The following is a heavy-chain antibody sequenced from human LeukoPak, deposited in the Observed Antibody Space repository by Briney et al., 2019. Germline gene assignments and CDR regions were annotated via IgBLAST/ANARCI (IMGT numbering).Heavy chain of an antibody. CDR1: GFTFSSYA. CDR3: AKGMEYYYGSGSYPDI. D-gene: IGHD3-10*01. Sequence: PGGSLRLSCAASGFTFSSYAMSWVRQAPGKGLEWVSAISGSSGSTYYADSVKGRFTISRDNSKNTLYLQMNSLRAEDTAVYYCAKGMEYYYGSGSYPDIWGQGTMVTVSS. V-gene: IGHV3-23*01. CDR2: ISGSSGST. J-gene: IGHJ3*02.